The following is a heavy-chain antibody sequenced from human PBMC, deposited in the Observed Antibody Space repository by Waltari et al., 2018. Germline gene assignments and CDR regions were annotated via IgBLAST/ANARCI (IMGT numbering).Heavy chain of an antibody. D-gene: IGHD5-12*01. J-gene: IGHJ3*02. CDR3: ASVSGYDSDDAFDI. V-gene: IGHV1-69*13. CDR2: IIPIFGTA. Sequence: QVQLVQSGAEVKKPGSSVKVSCKSSGGTFSSDASRWVRQAPGQGLEWMGGIIPIFGTANYAQKFQGRVTITADESTSTAYMELSSLRSEDTAVYYCASVSGYDSDDAFDIWGQGTMVTVSS. CDR1: GGTFSSDA.